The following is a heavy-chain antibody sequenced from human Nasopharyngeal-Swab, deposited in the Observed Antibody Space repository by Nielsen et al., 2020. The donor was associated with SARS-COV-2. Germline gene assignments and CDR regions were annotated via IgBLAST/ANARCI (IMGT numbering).Heavy chain of an antibody. V-gene: IGHV5-51*01. CDR1: GYSFTSYW. D-gene: IGHD3-22*01. J-gene: IGHJ4*02. Sequence: GESLKISCKGSGYSFTSYWIGWLRQMPGKGLEWMGIIYPGDSDTRYSPSFQGQVTISADKSISTAYLQWSSLKASDTAMYYCARYRARGDSSGYYFDYWGQGTLATVSS. CDR3: ARYRARGDSSGYYFDY. CDR2: IYPGDSDT.